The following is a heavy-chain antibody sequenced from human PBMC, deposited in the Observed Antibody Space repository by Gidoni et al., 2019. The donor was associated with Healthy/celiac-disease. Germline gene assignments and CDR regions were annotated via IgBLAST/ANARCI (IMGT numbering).Heavy chain of an antibody. D-gene: IGHD2-15*01. J-gene: IGHJ4*02. CDR3: ATYRQYCNHGSCYKFDY. V-gene: IGHV4-31*03. CDR2: IFDSGTT. CDR1: GCPVSSSGYY. Sequence: QVQLQESGPGLVKTSQTLSLTCTGSGCPVSSSGYYWSWIRHHPGKGLEWIGYIFDSGTTYYNPSLKSRVTISVDTSKNQFSLNLRSVTAADTAVYYCATYRQYCNHGSCYKFDYWGQGTLVTVSS.